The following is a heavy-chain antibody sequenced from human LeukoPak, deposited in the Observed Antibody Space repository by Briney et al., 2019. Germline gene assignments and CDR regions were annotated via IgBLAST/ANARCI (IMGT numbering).Heavy chain of an antibody. CDR1: GGSFSGYY. V-gene: IGHV4-34*01. J-gene: IGHJ4*02. CDR2: ISHSGST. CDR3: ARGDIAMVMFDY. Sequence: SETLSLTCAVYGGSFSGYYWSWIRQPPGKGLEWIGEISHSGSTNYNPSLKSRVTISVDTSKNQFSLKLSSVTAADTAVYYCARGDIAMVMFDYWGQGTLVTVSS. D-gene: IGHD5-18*01.